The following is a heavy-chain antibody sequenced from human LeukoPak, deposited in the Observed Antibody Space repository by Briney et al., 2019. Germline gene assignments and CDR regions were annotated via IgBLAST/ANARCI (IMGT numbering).Heavy chain of an antibody. CDR1: GGTFSSYA. J-gene: IGHJ4*02. D-gene: IGHD3-10*01. CDR2: IIPIFGTA. CDR3: ARVGFNYYGLGSPDY. Sequence: SVKVSCKASGGTFSSYAISWVRQAPGQGLEWMGRIIPIFGTANYAQKFQGRVTITTDESTSTAYMELSSLRSEDTAVYYCARVGFNYYGLGSPDYWGQGTLVTVSS. V-gene: IGHV1-69*05.